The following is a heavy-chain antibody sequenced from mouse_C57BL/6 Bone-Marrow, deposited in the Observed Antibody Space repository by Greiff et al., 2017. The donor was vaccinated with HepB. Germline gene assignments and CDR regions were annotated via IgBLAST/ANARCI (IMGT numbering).Heavy chain of an antibody. V-gene: IGHV1-36*01. CDR2: VYPYNGGT. CDR1: GFTFTDYY. D-gene: IGHD1-1*01. J-gene: IGHJ1*03. Sequence: VQLQQSGPVLVKPGPSVKISCKASGFTFTDYYMHWVKQSHGKSLEWIGLVYPYNGGTSYNQKFKGKATLTVDTSSSTAYMELNSLTSEDSAVYYCARRAIYYYGSSHWYFDVWGTGTTVTVSS. CDR3: ARRAIYYYGSSHWYFDV.